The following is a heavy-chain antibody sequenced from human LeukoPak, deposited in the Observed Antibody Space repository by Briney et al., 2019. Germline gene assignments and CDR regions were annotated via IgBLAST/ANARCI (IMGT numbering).Heavy chain of an antibody. Sequence: SETLSLTCAVYVGPFCGFYGIWMPHPPGKGRMWRREINHSGSTIYNPSLKSRVPISVDTCKNQFSLKLSSVTAADTAVYDWARRRIGIAARRALDIWGEGTMVTVSS. CDR1: VGPFCGFY. D-gene: IGHD6-6*01. V-gene: IGHV4-34*01. CDR2: INHSGST. J-gene: IGHJ3*02. CDR3: ARRRIGIAARRALDI.